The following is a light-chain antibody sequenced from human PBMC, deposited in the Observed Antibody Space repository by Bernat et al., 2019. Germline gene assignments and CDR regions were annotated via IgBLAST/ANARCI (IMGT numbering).Light chain of an antibody. CDR3: QRSDPMPFT. CDR1: QSIADY. J-gene: IGKJ2*01. Sequence: DIQMTQSPSSLSASVGDTVTITCRASQSIADYLNWYQHRPGKAPKLLIHAASSLQRGVPSRFSGSGSGTDFTLTISNLQPEDFATYYCQRSDPMPFTFGQGTRLDIK. V-gene: IGKV1-39*01. CDR2: AAS.